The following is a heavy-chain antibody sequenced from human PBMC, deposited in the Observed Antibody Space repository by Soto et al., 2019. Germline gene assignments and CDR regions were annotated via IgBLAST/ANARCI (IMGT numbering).Heavy chain of an antibody. CDR1: GDSVSSNSAA. CDR3: ARDQDFDSSGYPLDDFDI. J-gene: IGHJ3*02. V-gene: IGHV6-1*01. CDR2: TYYRSKWSD. D-gene: IGHD3-22*01. Sequence: SQTLSLTCAISGDSVSSNSAAWNWIRQSPSRGPEWLGRTYYRSKWSDDYAPSVKGRITINPDTSKNQFSLHLNSVTPEDTAVYYCARDQDFDSSGYPLDDFDIWGQGTMVTVS.